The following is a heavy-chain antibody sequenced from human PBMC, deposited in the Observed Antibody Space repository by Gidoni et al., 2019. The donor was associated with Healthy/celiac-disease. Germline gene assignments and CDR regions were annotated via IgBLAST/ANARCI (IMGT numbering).Heavy chain of an antibody. J-gene: IGHJ4*02. CDR1: GFTFSNAW. V-gene: IGHV3-15*01. CDR3: TTDRTYDYVWGSYRSPLEY. CDR2: MKSKTDGGTT. Sequence: EVQLVESGGGLVKPGGSLRLSCAASGFTFSNAWMSWVRQAPGKGLEWVGRMKSKTDGGTTDYAAPVKGRFTISRDDSKNTLYLQMNSLKTEDTAVYYCTTDRTYDYVWGSYRSPLEYWGQGTLVTVSS. D-gene: IGHD3-16*02.